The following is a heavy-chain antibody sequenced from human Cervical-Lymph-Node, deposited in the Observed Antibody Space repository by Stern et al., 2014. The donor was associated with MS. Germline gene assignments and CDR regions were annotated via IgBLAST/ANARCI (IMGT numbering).Heavy chain of an antibody. CDR3: ARGNWNYEGMGY. J-gene: IGHJ4*02. D-gene: IGHD1-7*01. V-gene: IGHV3-33*01. CDR1: GFTFSNYG. Sequence: VQLVESGGGVVQPGRSLRLSCAASGFTFSNYGMHWVRQAPGKGLEWLAVIWDDGNKKYYADSVKGRFTISRDNSKNPLFLQMSSLTAEDTALYYCARGNWNYEGMGYWGQGTLVTVSS. CDR2: IWDDGNKK.